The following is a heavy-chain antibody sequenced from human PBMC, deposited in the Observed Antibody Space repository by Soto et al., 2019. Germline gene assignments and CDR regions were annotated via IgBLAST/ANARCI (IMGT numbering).Heavy chain of an antibody. J-gene: IGHJ5*02. CDR3: ARDRRIAAAGTNWFDT. Sequence: PXETLSLSCTVSGGSMSSYDWSWIRQPPGKGLEWIGYIYYSGSTNYNPSLKSRVTISVDTSKNQFSLKLSSVTAADTAVYYCARDRRIAAAGTNWFDTWGQGTLVTVSS. D-gene: IGHD6-13*01. CDR2: IYYSGST. V-gene: IGHV4-59*01. CDR1: GGSMSSYD.